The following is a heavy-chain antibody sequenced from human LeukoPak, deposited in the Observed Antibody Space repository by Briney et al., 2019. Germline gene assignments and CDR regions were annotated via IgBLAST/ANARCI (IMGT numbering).Heavy chain of an antibody. V-gene: IGHV4-30-2*01. CDR3: ATSRQASGSFGS. Sequence: PSETLSLTCTVSGGSITSGGYSWNWIRQPPGRGREGIVCISDRGPAYYNPSLKSRFTISVDRPKNQFFLNVTSLTAADTAVYYCATSRQASGSFGSWGQGTLVVVSS. J-gene: IGHJ5*01. CDR2: ISDRGPA. CDR1: GGSITSGGYS. D-gene: IGHD3-10*01.